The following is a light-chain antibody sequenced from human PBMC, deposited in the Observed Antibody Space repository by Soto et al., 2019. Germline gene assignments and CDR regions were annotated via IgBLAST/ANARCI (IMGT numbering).Light chain of an antibody. Sequence: QLVMTQSPSASASLGASVKITCTLSSVHSSYAIAWHQQQPEKGPRYLMKLNSDGSHSKGDGIPDRFSGSSSGAERYLTISSLQAEDEADYCCQTWGTGVFGGGTKLTVL. J-gene: IGLJ2*01. CDR3: QTWGTGV. CDR2: LNSDGSH. CDR1: SVHSSYA. V-gene: IGLV4-69*01.